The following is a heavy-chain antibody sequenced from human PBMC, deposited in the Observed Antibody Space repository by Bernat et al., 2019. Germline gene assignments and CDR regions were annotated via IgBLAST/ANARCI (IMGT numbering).Heavy chain of an antibody. Sequence: EVQLVESGGDLVQPGRSLRLSCAASGFTFDDYAMHWVRQAPGKGLEWVSGISWNSGSIGYADSVKGRFTISRDNAKNSLYLQMNSLRAEDTALYYCAKEKYSSGWHAFDIWGQGTMVTVSS. CDR1: GFTFDDYA. J-gene: IGHJ3*02. CDR2: ISWNSGSI. CDR3: AKEKYSSGWHAFDI. V-gene: IGHV3-9*01. D-gene: IGHD6-19*01.